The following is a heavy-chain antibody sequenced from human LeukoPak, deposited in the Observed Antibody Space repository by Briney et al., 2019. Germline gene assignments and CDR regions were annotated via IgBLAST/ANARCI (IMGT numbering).Heavy chain of an antibody. J-gene: IGHJ4*02. CDR3: ASSRDRSHYAAFDY. D-gene: IGHD1-26*01. V-gene: IGHV4-59*12. Sequence: PSETLSLTCTVSGGSLSSYYWSWVRQPPRRGLEWIGYIYYSGGTNYNPSLKSQVTISVVTSKNQFSLKLSSVTAADTAVYYCASSRDRSHYAAFDYWGQGTLVTVSS. CDR2: IYYSGGT. CDR1: GGSLSSYY.